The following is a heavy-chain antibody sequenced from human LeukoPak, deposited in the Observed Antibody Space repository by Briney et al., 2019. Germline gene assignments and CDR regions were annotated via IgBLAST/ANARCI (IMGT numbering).Heavy chain of an antibody. Sequence: PGGSLRLSCAASGFTFRSYWMSWVRQAPGKGLEWVANIKQDGSEKYYVDSVKGRFTISRDNAKNSLYLQMNSLRAEDTALYYCAREERRRYYDFWGGHQDFAFDYWGQGTLVTVSS. V-gene: IGHV3-7*01. CDR3: AREERRRYYDFWGGHQDFAFDY. CDR1: GFTFRSYW. CDR2: IKQDGSEK. D-gene: IGHD3-3*01. J-gene: IGHJ4*02.